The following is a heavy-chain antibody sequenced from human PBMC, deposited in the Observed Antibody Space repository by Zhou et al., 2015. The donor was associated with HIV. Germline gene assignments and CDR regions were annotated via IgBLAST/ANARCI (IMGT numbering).Heavy chain of an antibody. CDR3: ARMGLGYCSGGSCSNFDY. Sequence: QVQLVQSGAEVKKPGASVKVSCKASGYTFTSYGISWVRQAPGQGLEWMGWISAYNGNTNYAQKLQGRVTMTTDTSTSTAYMELRSLRSDDTAVYYCARMGLGYCSGGSCSNFDYWGQGTLVTVSS. CDR1: GYTFTSYG. CDR2: ISAYNGNT. V-gene: IGHV1-18*01. J-gene: IGHJ4*02. D-gene: IGHD2-15*01.